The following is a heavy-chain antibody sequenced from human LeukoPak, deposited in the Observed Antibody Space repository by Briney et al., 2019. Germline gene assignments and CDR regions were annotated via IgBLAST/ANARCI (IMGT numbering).Heavy chain of an antibody. CDR3: ARPITGTTYYYYYYGMDV. J-gene: IGHJ6*02. D-gene: IGHD1-7*01. Sequence: GESLKISCKGSGYSFTSYWISWVRQMPGKGLEWMGRIDPSDSYTNYSPSFQGHVTISADKSISTAYLQWSSLKASDTAMYYCARPITGTTYYYYYYGMDVWGQGTTVTVSS. V-gene: IGHV5-10-1*01. CDR2: IDPSDSYT. CDR1: GYSFTSYW.